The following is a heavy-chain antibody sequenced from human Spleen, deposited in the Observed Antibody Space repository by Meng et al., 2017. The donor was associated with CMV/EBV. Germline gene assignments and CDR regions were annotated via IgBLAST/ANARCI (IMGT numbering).Heavy chain of an antibody. Sequence: YCVSFSGYYCSWILQPPGKGLAWVGEIHHSGSTNYRPSPNPRVTISVDTSQNQFPLTLGSVTAADTALYYCARESSVRLAYGYYWYFDLWGRGTLVTVS. D-gene: IGHD4-17*01. CDR2: IHHSGST. V-gene: IGHV4-34*01. J-gene: IGHJ2*01. CDR1: CVSFSGYY. CDR3: ARESSVRLAYGYYWYFDL.